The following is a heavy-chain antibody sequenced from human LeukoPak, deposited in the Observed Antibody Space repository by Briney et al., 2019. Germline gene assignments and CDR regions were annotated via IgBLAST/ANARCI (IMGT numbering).Heavy chain of an antibody. D-gene: IGHD4-17*01. CDR1: GYTFTSYD. V-gene: IGHV1-8*01. J-gene: IGHJ4*02. Sequence: ASVKVSFKASGYTFTSYDINWVRQATGQGLEWMGWMNPNSGNTGYAQKFQGRVTMTRNTSISTAYMELSSLRSEDTAVYYCAGSVSGDYDGDYWGQGTLVTVSS. CDR2: MNPNSGNT. CDR3: AGSVSGDYDGDY.